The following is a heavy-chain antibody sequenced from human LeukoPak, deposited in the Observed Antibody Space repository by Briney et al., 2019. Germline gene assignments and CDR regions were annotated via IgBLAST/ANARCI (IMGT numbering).Heavy chain of an antibody. V-gene: IGHV1-69*05. CDR2: IIPIFGTA. D-gene: IGHD6-19*01. Sequence: SVKVSCKASGGTFSSYAISWVRQAPGQGLEWMGGIIPIFGTANYAQKFQGRVTITTDESTSTAYMELSSLRSEDTAVYYCARGTWDSVAVYNYWGQGTLVTVFS. CDR1: GGTFSSYA. J-gene: IGHJ4*02. CDR3: ARGTWDSVAVYNY.